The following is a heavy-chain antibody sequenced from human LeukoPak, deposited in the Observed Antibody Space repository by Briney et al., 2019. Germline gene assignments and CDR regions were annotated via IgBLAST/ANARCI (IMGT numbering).Heavy chain of an antibody. CDR3: AREAVAGWFVWFDP. CDR1: GGSISSYY. V-gene: IGHV4-59*01. CDR2: IYYSGST. J-gene: IGHJ5*02. Sequence: SETLSLTCTVSGGSISSYYWSWIRQPPGKGLEWIGYIYYSGSTSYNPSLKSRLTISVDTSKNQFSLKLSSVTAADTAVCYCAREAVAGWFVWFDPWGQGTLVTVSS. D-gene: IGHD6-19*01.